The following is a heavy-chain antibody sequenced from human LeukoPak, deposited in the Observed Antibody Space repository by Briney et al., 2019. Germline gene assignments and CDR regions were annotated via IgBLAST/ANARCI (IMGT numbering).Heavy chain of an antibody. J-gene: IGHJ4*02. CDR2: IYTSGST. D-gene: IGHD3-22*01. Sequence: SETLSLTXTVSGGSISSYYWSWIRQPAGKGLEWIGRIYTSGSTNYNPSLKSRVTMSVDTSKNQFSLKLSSVTAADTAVYYCARVSGYYDSSGYYGIYFDYWGQGTLVTVSS. CDR1: GGSISSYY. CDR3: ARVSGYYDSSGYYGIYFDY. V-gene: IGHV4-4*07.